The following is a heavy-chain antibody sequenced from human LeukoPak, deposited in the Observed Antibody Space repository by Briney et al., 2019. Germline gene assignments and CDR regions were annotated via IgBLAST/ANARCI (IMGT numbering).Heavy chain of an antibody. V-gene: IGHV3-7*01. J-gene: IGHJ6*02. Sequence: GSLRLSCAASGFNFRAYWMSWARQAPGKGLEWVASLNQDADREYYVDSVKGRFTISRDNAKNSLYLQMNSLRAEDTAVYYCARELVPAAIYYYYGMDVWGQGTTVTVSS. CDR1: GFNFRAYW. D-gene: IGHD2-2*01. CDR2: LNQDADRE. CDR3: ARELVPAAIYYYYGMDV.